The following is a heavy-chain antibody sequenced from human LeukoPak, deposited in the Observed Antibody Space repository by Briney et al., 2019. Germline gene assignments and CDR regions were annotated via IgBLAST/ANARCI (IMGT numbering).Heavy chain of an antibody. D-gene: IGHD2-2*01. J-gene: IGHJ4*02. CDR1: GFTFSDYY. Sequence: GGSLRLSCAASGFTFSDYYMSWIRQAPGKGLKWVSYISSSGSTIYYADSVKGRFTISRDNAKNSLYLQMNSLRAEDTAVYYCASSVVPAALIDYWGQGTLVTVSS. V-gene: IGHV3-11*01. CDR2: ISSSGSTI. CDR3: ASSVVPAALIDY.